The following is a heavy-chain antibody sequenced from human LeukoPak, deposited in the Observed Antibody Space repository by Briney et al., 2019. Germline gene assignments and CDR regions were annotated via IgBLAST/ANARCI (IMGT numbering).Heavy chain of an antibody. Sequence: ASVKVSCKASGYTFTSYGINWVRQATGQGLEWMGWMNPNSGNTGYAQKFQGRVTMTRNTSISTAYMELSSLRSEDTAVYYCARAPSREDYGDHYWFDPWGQGTLVTVSS. V-gene: IGHV1-8*01. CDR1: GYTFTSYG. CDR2: MNPNSGNT. CDR3: ARAPSREDYGDHYWFDP. D-gene: IGHD4-17*01. J-gene: IGHJ5*02.